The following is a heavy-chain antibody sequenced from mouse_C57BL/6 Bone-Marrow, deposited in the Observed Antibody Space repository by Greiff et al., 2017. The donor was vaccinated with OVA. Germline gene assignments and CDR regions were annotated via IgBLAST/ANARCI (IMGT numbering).Heavy chain of an antibody. D-gene: IGHD2-5*01. Sequence: VQLQQSGPELVKPGASVKISCKASGYSFTGYYMNWVKQSPEKSLEWIGEINPSTGGTTYNQKFKAKATLTVDKSSSTAYMQLTSLTSEDSAVYYCARPYSNYEGFAYWGQGTLVTVSA. J-gene: IGHJ3*01. V-gene: IGHV1-42*01. CDR1: GYSFTGYY. CDR2: INPSTGGT. CDR3: ARPYSNYEGFAY.